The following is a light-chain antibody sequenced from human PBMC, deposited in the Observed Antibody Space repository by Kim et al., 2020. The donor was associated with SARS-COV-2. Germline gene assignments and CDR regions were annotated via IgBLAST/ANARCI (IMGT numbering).Light chain of an antibody. CDR3: SAYTSISTLV. Sequence: GQSITSSCTGTSSDIGGYNYVSWYQQHPGKAPKLMIYDVSNRPSGVSTRFSGSRSGNTASLTISGLQPEDEADYYCSAYTSISTLVFGGGTQLTVL. V-gene: IGLV2-14*03. CDR2: DVS. J-gene: IGLJ3*02. CDR1: SSDIGGYNY.